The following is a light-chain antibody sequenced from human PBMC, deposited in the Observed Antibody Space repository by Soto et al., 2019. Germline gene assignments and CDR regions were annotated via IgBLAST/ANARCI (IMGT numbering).Light chain of an antibody. CDR3: QQLNFDSWP. V-gene: IGKV1-9*01. J-gene: IGKJ1*01. Sequence: QLTQSPSSLSASAGDRVTITCRASPGSSTSFAWYQHKPGKPPKLLIYASSKLHSGVPSRFRGSGPGTDVSLTITSLQPEDFATYYCQQLNFDSWPFGQGTKVEV. CDR1: PGSSTS. CDR2: ASS.